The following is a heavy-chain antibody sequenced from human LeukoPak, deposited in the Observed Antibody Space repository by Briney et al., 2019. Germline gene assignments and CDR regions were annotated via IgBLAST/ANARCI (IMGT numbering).Heavy chain of an antibody. CDR1: GYTFTSYD. D-gene: IGHD6-13*01. V-gene: IGHV1-8*01. J-gene: IGHJ6*03. CDR3: AKAISSSWYRYYYYMDV. Sequence: GASVKVSCKASGYTFTSYDSNWVRQATGQGLEGMGWMNPNSGNTGYAQKFQGRVTMTRNTSISTAYMELSSLRSEDTAVYYCAKAISSSWYRYYYYMDVWGKGTTVTVSS. CDR2: MNPNSGNT.